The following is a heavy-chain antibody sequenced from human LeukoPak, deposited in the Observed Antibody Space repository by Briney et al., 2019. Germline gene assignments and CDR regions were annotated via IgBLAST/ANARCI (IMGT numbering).Heavy chain of an antibody. CDR2: ISSSSSYI. D-gene: IGHD5-18*01. CDR3: ARRIQLWSGFDY. CDR1: GFTFSSYS. J-gene: IGHJ4*02. V-gene: IGHV3-21*01. Sequence: GGSLRLSCAASGFTFSSYSMNWVRQAPGKGLEWVSSISSSSSYIYYADSVKGRFTISRDNAKNSLYLQMNSLRAEDMAVYYCARRIQLWSGFDYWGQGTLVTVSS.